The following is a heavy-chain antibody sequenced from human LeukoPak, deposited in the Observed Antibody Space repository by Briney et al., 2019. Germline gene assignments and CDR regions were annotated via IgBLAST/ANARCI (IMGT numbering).Heavy chain of an antibody. D-gene: IGHD3-10*01. CDR3: ARAVTYFYGSVTYDWFDP. J-gene: IGHJ5*02. Sequence: GGSLRLSCAASGFTFSSYWMHWVRQTPGKGLMWVSRIESDGSTIYADSVKDRFTISRDNGKNTVYLQINSLRVDDTAMYYCARAVTYFYGSVTYDWFDPWGQGTLVTVSS. CDR1: GFTFSSYW. CDR2: IESDGST. V-gene: IGHV3-74*01.